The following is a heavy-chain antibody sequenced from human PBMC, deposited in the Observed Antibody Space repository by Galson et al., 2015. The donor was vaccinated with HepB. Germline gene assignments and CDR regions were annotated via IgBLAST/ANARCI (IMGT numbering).Heavy chain of an antibody. V-gene: IGHV1-69*02. J-gene: IGHJ3*02. CDR2: IIPILGIA. CDR3: ARTAGSEKYQLLAAGPSDDAFDI. Sequence: SVKVSCKASGGTFSSYTISWVRQAPGQGLEWMGRIIPILGIANYAQKFQGRVTITADKSTSTAYMELSSLRSEDTAVYYCARTAGSEKYQLLAAGPSDDAFDIWGQGTMVTVSS. D-gene: IGHD2-2*01. CDR1: GGTFSSYT.